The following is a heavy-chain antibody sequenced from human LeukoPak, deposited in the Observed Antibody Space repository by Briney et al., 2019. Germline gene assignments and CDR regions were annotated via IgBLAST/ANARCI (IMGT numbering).Heavy chain of an antibody. J-gene: IGHJ4*02. V-gene: IGHV3-21*04. CDR2: IGSASSYV. D-gene: IGHD6-19*01. CDR3: ATSIGVAVAFDF. CDR1: GFTFSSYA. Sequence: GGSLRLSCAASGFTFSSYAMNWVRQAPGKGLEWVAFIGSASSYVFYADSVKGRFTISRDNAKNSLYLQMNSLKAEDTAIYYCATSIGVAVAFDFWGQGTLVTVSS.